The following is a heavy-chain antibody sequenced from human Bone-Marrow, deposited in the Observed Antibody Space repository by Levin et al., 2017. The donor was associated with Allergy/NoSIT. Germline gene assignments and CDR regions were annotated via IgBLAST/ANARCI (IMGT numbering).Heavy chain of an antibody. CDR2: IYYSGST. D-gene: IGHD5-18*01. CDR3: ARQGEIQLWGYYYYGMDV. V-gene: IGHV4-39*01. Sequence: SQTLSLTCTVSGGSISSSSYYWGWIRQPPGKGLEWIGSIYYSGSTYYNPSLKSRVTISVDTSKNQFSLKLSSVTAADTAVYYCARQGEIQLWGYYYYGMDVWGQGTTVTVSS. CDR1: GGSISSSSYY. J-gene: IGHJ6*02.